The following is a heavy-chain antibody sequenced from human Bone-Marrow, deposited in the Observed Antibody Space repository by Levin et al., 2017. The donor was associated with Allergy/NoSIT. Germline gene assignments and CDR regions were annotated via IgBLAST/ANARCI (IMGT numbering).Heavy chain of an antibody. CDR1: GYNFANYW. Sequence: GESLKISCKGSGYNFANYWIAWVRQRPGKGLEWMGIIYPGDSDTRYSPSFQGHVTISADKYSSTAFLQWSSLKASDTAIYYCARRRDVFNGEAQNWYIDFWGRGTLVTVSS. D-gene: IGHD5-24*01. V-gene: IGHV5-51*01. J-gene: IGHJ2*01. CDR2: IYPGDSDT. CDR3: ARRRDVFNGEAQNWYIDF.